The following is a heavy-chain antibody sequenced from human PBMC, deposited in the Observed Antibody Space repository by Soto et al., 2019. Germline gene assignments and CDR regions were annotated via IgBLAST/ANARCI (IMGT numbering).Heavy chain of an antibody. CDR2: IGGNGFT. D-gene: IGHD3-10*01. CDR1: GFSFSSYA. J-gene: IGHJ4*02. Sequence: GESLKISCAASGFSFSSYAMSWVRQAPGKELEWVSVIGGNGFTHYADSVKGRFTISRDNSKNTLSLEMNNLRAEDTAVYYCAKGSNTSPLYYFDYWGQGTLVTVSS. CDR3: AKGSNTSPLYYFDY. V-gene: IGHV3-23*01.